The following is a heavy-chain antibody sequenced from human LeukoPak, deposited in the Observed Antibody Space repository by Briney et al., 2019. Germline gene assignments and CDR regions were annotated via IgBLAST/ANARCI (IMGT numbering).Heavy chain of an antibody. Sequence: PGGSLRLSCAASEFTFSNYWMTWVRQAPGKGLEWVANIKQDGTEKYYVDSVRGRFTISRDNAKNSLYLQMNSLRAEDTAVYYCARGLRVYGDYFDWFDPWGQGTLVTVSS. D-gene: IGHD4-17*01. V-gene: IGHV3-7*01. J-gene: IGHJ5*02. CDR2: IKQDGTEK. CDR3: ARGLRVYGDYFDWFDP. CDR1: EFTFSNYW.